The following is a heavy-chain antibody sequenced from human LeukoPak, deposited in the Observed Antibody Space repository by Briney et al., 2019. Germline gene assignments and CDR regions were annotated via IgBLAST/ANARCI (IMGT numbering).Heavy chain of an antibody. CDR2: INHSGST. V-gene: IGHV4-34*01. CDR3: ARGRLYYYGSGSYHFDY. Sequence: PSETLSLTCTVSGGSISSYYWSWIRQPPGKGLEWIGEINHSGSTNYNPSLKSRVTISVDTSKNQFSLKLSSVTAADTAVYYCARGRLYYYGSGSYHFDYWGQGTLVTVSS. D-gene: IGHD3-10*01. J-gene: IGHJ4*02. CDR1: GGSISSYY.